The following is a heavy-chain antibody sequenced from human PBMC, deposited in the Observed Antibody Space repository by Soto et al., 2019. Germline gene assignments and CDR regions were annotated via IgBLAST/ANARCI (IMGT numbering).Heavy chain of an antibody. CDR1: GFTFSNYG. D-gene: IGHD2-2*01. CDR2: ILYDGSNK. Sequence: QVQLVASGGGVVQAGRSLRLSCAASGFTFSNYGMHWVRQTPGQGLEWVALILYDGSNKYYADSVKGRFTISRDNSKNTLYLQVSSVIAQDTAVYYCSKSRDAYNFYFYYGMDVWGQGITVTVS. J-gene: IGHJ6*02. V-gene: IGHV3-30*18. CDR3: SKSRDAYNFYFYYGMDV.